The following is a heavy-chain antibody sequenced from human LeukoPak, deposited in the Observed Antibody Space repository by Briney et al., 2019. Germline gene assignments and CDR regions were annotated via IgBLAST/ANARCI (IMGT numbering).Heavy chain of an antibody. V-gene: IGHV3-23*01. CDR1: GISLSNYA. Sequence: PGGSLRLSCVVSGISLSNYAMTWVRQAPGKGLEWVSYISERGGSTTYADSVKGRFTISRDTSLNTLYLQMNNLRAEDTAVYFCVHDAYSYRWYKYGAFDVWGRGTLVTVSS. CDR2: ISERGGST. CDR3: VHDAYSYRWYKYGAFDV. D-gene: IGHD3-16*02. J-gene: IGHJ4*02.